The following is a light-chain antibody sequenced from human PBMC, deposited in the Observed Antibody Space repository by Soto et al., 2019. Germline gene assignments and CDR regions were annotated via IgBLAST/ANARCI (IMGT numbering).Light chain of an antibody. Sequence: DIQMTQSPSTLSASVGDRVTITCRASQSIDTWLAWYQQKPGEVPKVLIYKLSNLRRGVPSRFSGSGSGTEFTLTLSGLQPDDFATYYCQHYKFFPCTFGQGTRVEIK. V-gene: IGKV1-5*03. CDR3: QHYKFFPCT. CDR2: KLS. J-gene: IGKJ1*01. CDR1: QSIDTW.